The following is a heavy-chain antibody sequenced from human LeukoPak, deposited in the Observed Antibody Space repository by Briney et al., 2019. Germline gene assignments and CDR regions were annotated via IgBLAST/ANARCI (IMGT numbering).Heavy chain of an antibody. D-gene: IGHD1-26*01. J-gene: IGHJ4*02. Sequence: PGGSLRLSCAASGFTFSSYWMSWVRQAPGKGLEWVANIKQDGSEKYCVDSVKGRFTISRDNAKNSLYLQMNSLRAEDTAVYYCAKLPEYSGNNYWGQGTLVTVSS. V-gene: IGHV3-7*01. CDR1: GFTFSSYW. CDR2: IKQDGSEK. CDR3: AKLPEYSGNNY.